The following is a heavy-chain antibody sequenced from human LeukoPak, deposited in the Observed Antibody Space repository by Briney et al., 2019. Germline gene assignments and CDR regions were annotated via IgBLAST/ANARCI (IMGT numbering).Heavy chain of an antibody. D-gene: IGHD5-24*01. J-gene: IGHJ4*02. CDR1: GFTFSSYS. CDR3: ARADEGDGYKVLDY. Sequence: GGSLRLSCAASGFTFSSYSMNWVRRAPGKGLGWVSSISSSSSYIYYADSVKGRFTISRDNAKNSLYLQMNSLRAEDTAVYYCARADEGDGYKVLDYWGQGTLVTVSS. V-gene: IGHV3-21*01. CDR2: ISSSSSYI.